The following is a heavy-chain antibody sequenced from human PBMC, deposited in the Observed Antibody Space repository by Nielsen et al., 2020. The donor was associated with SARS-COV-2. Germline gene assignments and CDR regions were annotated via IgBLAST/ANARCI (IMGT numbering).Heavy chain of an antibody. D-gene: IGHD3-3*01. CDR3: ATNRYYDFWSGYREYYFDY. J-gene: IGHJ4*02. V-gene: IGHV5-51*01. Sequence: VRQMPGKGLGWMGIIYPGDSDTRYSPSFQGQVTISADKSISTAYLQRSSLKASDTAMYYCATNRYYDFWSGYREYYFDYWGQGTLVTVSS. CDR2: IYPGDSDT.